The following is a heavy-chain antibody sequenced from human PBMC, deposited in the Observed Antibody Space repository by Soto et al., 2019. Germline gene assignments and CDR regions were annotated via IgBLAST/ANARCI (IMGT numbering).Heavy chain of an antibody. CDR3: AKSASITIFGVVITTLSLDY. Sequence: GGSLRLSCAASGFTFSSYAMSWVRQAPGKGLEWVSAISGSGGSTYYADSVKGRFTISRDNSKNALYLQMNSLRAEDTAVYYCAKSASITIFGVVITTLSLDYWGQGTLVTVSS. CDR2: ISGSGGST. CDR1: GFTFSSYA. V-gene: IGHV3-23*01. D-gene: IGHD3-3*01. J-gene: IGHJ4*02.